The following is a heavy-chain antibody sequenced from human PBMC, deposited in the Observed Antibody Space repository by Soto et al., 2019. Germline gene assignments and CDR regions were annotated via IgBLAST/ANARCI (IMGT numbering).Heavy chain of an antibody. V-gene: IGHV4-39*01. J-gene: IGHJ4*02. CDR3: ARHYDILTGYSNPPFDY. Sequence: PSETLSLTCTVSGGSISSSSYYWGWIRQPPGKGLEWIGSIYYSGSTYYNPSLKSRVTISVDTSKNQFSLKLSSVTAADTAVYYCARHYDILTGYSNPPFDYWGQGTLVTVSS. CDR1: GGSISSSSYY. CDR2: IYYSGST. D-gene: IGHD3-9*01.